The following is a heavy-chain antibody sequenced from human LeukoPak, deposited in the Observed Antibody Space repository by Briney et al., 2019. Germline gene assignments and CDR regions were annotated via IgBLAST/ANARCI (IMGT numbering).Heavy chain of an antibody. J-gene: IGHJ3*02. CDR3: AREEGADAFDI. V-gene: IGHV3-64*01. Sequence: PGGSLRLSCAASGFTFSSYAMHWVRQAPGKGLEYVSAISSNGGSTYYANSVKGRFTISRDNSKNTLYLQMGSLRAEDIAVYYCAREEGADAFDIWGQGTMVTVSS. CDR1: GFTFSSYA. D-gene: IGHD1-26*01. CDR2: ISSNGGST.